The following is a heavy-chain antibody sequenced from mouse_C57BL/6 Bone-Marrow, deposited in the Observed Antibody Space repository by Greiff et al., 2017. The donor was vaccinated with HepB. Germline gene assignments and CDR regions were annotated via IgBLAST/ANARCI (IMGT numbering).Heavy chain of an antibody. Sequence: QVQLQQSGAELMKPGASVKLSCKATGYTFTGYWIEWVKQRPGHGLEWIGEILPGSGSTNYNEKFKGKATITADTSSNTAYMHLSSLTTEDSAIYYCTCYYGVLDVWGTGTTVTVSS. V-gene: IGHV1-9*01. J-gene: IGHJ1*03. D-gene: IGHD2-13*01. CDR2: ILPGSGST. CDR1: GYTFTGYW. CDR3: TCYYGVLDV.